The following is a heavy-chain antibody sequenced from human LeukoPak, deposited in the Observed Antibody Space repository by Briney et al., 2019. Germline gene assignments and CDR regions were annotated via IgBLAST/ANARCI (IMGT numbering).Heavy chain of an antibody. J-gene: IGHJ5*02. CDR1: GGSISSGSYY. D-gene: IGHD3-10*01. CDR3: ARVALLWFGDLSPQPRFDP. CDR2: IYTSGST. Sequence: NPSETLSLTCTVSGGSISSGSYYWSWIRQPAGKGLEWIGRIYTSGSTNYNPSLKSRVTISVDTSKNQFSLKLNSVTAADTAVYYCARVALLWFGDLSPQPRFDPWGQGTLVTVSS. V-gene: IGHV4-61*02.